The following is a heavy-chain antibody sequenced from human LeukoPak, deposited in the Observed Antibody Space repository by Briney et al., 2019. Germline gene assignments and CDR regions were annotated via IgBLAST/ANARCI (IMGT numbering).Heavy chain of an antibody. CDR2: IYHSGST. CDR1: GTSVSSSNW. Sequence: SETLSLTCVVSGTSVSSSNWWSWVRQPPGKGLEWIGEIYHSGSTNYNPSLKSRVTISVDTSKNQFSLKLSSVTAADTAVYFCARGPYSYDSSGAFDIWGQGTMVTVSS. J-gene: IGHJ3*02. V-gene: IGHV4-4*02. CDR3: ARGPYSYDSSGAFDI. D-gene: IGHD3-22*01.